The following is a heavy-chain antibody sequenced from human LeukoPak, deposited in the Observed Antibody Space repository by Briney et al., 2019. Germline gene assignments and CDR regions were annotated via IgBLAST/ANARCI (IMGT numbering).Heavy chain of an antibody. V-gene: IGHV4-59*01. CDR1: GGSISSYY. CDR2: IYYSGST. Sequence: NSSETLSLTCTVSGGSISSYYWSWIRQPPGKGLEWIGYIYYSGSTNYNPSLKSRVTISVDTSKNQFSLKLSSATAADTAVYYCARDPGYYDSSGYLIYWYFDLWGRGTLVTVSS. J-gene: IGHJ2*01. CDR3: ARDPGYYDSSGYLIYWYFDL. D-gene: IGHD3-22*01.